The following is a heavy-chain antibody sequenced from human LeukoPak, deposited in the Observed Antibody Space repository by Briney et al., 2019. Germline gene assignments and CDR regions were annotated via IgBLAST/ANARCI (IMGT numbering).Heavy chain of an antibody. CDR3: AKDEGSSSSLGFDY. CDR2: IWYGGSNK. CDR1: GFTFSSYG. Sequence: GGSLRLSCAASGFTFSSYGMHWVRQAPGKGLEWVAVIWYGGSNKYYADSVKGRFTISRDNSKNTLYLQMNSLRAEDTAVYYCAKDEGSSSSLGFDYWSQGTLVTVSS. D-gene: IGHD6-6*01. J-gene: IGHJ4*02. V-gene: IGHV3-30*02.